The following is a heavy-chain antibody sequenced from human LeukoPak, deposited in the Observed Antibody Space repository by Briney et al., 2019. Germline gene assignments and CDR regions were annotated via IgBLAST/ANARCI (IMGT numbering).Heavy chain of an antibody. CDR3: ARPAASFDD. V-gene: IGHV4-59*01. Sequence: SETLSLTSSVSSGSISSYYWSWIRQPPGNGLEWIGYISYSGSTNYNTSLNSRATISADTSKTPCSLRLSAVTPAATASYSWARPAASFDDWGQPTLVSASS. CDR2: ISYSGST. J-gene: IGHJ4*02. CDR1: SGSISSYY. D-gene: IGHD2-15*01.